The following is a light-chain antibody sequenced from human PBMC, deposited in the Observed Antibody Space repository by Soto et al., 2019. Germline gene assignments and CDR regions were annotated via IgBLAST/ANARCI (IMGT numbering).Light chain of an antibody. CDR1: SGHSSYI. J-gene: IGLJ2*01. CDR3: ETWDINTHVV. Sequence: QPVLTQSSSASASLGSSVKLTCTLSSGHSSYIIAWHQQQPGKAPRYLMKLEGSGSHNKGSGVPDRFSGSSSGADRYLTISNLQFEDEADYYCETWDINTHVVFGGGTKLTVL. CDR2: LEGSGSH. V-gene: IGLV4-60*02.